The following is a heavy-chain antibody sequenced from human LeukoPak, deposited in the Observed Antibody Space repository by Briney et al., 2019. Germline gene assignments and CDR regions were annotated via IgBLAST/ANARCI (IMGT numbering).Heavy chain of an antibody. CDR2: INHSGST. V-gene: IGHV4-34*01. CDR3: ARAPPLGDAFDI. Sequence: SETLSLTCAVYGGSFSGYYWSWIRQPPGKGLEWIGEINHSGSTNYNPSLKSRVTISVDTSKNQFSLKLSSVTAADTAVYYCARAPPLGDAFDIRGQGTMVTVSS. CDR1: GGSFSGYY. J-gene: IGHJ3*02.